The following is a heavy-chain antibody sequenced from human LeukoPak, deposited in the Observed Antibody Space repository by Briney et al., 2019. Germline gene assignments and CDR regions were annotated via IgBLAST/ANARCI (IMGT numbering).Heavy chain of an antibody. J-gene: IGHJ4*02. CDR1: GFTFSSFW. Sequence: GGSLRLSCAASGFTFSSFWMNWVRQAPGKGLEWVANIKEDGSEKYYVDSVKGRFTISRDNAKNSLYLQMNSLRAEDTAVYYCARQHGDLDYWGQGTLVTVSS. V-gene: IGHV3-7*01. D-gene: IGHD4-17*01. CDR2: IKEDGSEK. CDR3: ARQHGDLDY.